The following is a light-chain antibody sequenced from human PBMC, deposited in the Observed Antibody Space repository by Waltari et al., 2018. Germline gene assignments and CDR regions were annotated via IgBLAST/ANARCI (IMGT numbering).Light chain of an antibody. CDR3: MQGTHWPPYT. Sequence: DVVMIQSPLSLPVTLGQPASISCRSSQSLLYSDGNTYLSWFQQRPGQSPRRLIYKVSNRDSGVPDRFSGSGSGTDFTLKISAVEAEDVGVYYCMQGTHWPPYTFGQGTKVVI. CDR2: KVS. CDR1: QSLLYSDGNTY. J-gene: IGKJ2*01. V-gene: IGKV2-30*01.